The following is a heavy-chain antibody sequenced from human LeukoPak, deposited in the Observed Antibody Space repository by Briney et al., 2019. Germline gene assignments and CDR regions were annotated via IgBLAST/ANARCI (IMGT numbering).Heavy chain of an antibody. D-gene: IGHD5-18*01. V-gene: IGHV3-13*01. CDR1: GFTFSSYA. CDR3: ARSTAMVTLGDYGMDV. Sequence: GGSLRLSCAASGFTFSSYAMSWVRQAPGKGLEWVSAIGTAGDTYYPGSVKGRFTISRENAKNSLYLQMNSLRAGDTAVYYCARSTAMVTLGDYGMDVWGQGTTVTVSS. J-gene: IGHJ6*02. CDR2: IGTAGDT.